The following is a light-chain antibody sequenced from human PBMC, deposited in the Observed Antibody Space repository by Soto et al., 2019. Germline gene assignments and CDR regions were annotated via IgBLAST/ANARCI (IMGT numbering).Light chain of an antibody. CDR3: QQYHYWPPWT. J-gene: IGKJ1*01. CDR1: QSVTTQ. V-gene: IGKV3D-15*01. Sequence: IVLTQSPGTLSLSPGERATLSCRASQSVTTQLAWYQQKPGQAPRLIIHGASSRATGVPARFSGRGSGTEFTLTISSLQSEDFAIYYCQQYHYWPPWTFGQGTKVDIK. CDR2: GAS.